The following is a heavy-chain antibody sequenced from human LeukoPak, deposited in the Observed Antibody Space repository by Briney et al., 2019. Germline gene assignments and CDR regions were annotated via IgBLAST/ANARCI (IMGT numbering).Heavy chain of an antibody. Sequence: SETLSLTCTVSGGSISSGGYYWSWIRQHPGKGLEWIGYIYYSGSTYYNPSLKSRVTISVDTSKNQFSLKLSSVTAADTAVYYCASGTDLDIVVVPAAVAFDYWGQGTLVTVSS. V-gene: IGHV4-30-4*08. D-gene: IGHD2-2*01. CDR1: GGSISSGGYY. J-gene: IGHJ4*02. CDR2: IYYSGST. CDR3: ASGTDLDIVVVPAAVAFDY.